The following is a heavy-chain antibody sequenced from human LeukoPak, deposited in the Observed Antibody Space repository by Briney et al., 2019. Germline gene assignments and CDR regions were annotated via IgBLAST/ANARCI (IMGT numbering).Heavy chain of an antibody. Sequence: PPGGSLRLSCAASRFTFSSYEMNWVRQAPGKGLEWVSYISSSGSTIYYADSVKGRFTISRDNAKNSLYLQMNSLRAEDTAVYYCAREIRDGYNHGVWYYFDYWGQGTLVTVSS. D-gene: IGHD5-24*01. V-gene: IGHV3-48*03. CDR1: RFTFSSYE. CDR2: ISSSGSTI. J-gene: IGHJ4*02. CDR3: AREIRDGYNHGVWYYFDY.